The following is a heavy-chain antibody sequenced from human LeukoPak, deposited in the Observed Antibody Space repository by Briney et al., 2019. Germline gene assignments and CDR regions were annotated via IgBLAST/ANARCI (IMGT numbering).Heavy chain of an antibody. V-gene: IGHV1-24*01. CDR1: VDTLTELS. Sequence: ASVKVSCKVSVDTLTELSMHWVRQAPGKGLEWMGGFDPEDGETIYAQKFQGRVTMTEDTSTDTAYMELSSLRSEDTAVYYCATDWPVIAVAGTDYWGQGTLVTVSS. CDR2: FDPEDGET. D-gene: IGHD6-19*01. J-gene: IGHJ4*02. CDR3: ATDWPVIAVAGTDY.